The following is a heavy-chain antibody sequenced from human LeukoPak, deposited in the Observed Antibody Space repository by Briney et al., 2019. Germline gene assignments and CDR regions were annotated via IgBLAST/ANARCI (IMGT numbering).Heavy chain of an antibody. J-gene: IGHJ4*02. D-gene: IGHD1-26*01. Sequence: PGGSLRLSCAASGFTFGTYAMTWVRQAPGKGLEWVSAISGSGGSSYYADSVKGRFTISRDNSKNTLYLQMTSLRAEDTAVYYCAKDLGRVGVTFGYWGQGTPVTVSS. V-gene: IGHV3-23*01. CDR3: AKDLGRVGVTFGY. CDR2: ISGSGGSS. CDR1: GFTFGTYA.